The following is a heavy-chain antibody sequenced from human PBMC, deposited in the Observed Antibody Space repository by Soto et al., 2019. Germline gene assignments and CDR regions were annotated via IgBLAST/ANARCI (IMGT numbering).Heavy chain of an antibody. V-gene: IGHV4-30-4*01. CDR2: IHYSGSV. Sequence: QVQLQESGPGLVRPSQTLSLTCTVSGGSSNYEHDHWTWIRQTPGRGLELSGYIHYSGSVLYNPSHQRRLSRTVDTSKNLFSLKLSSGTDAATAVYFCVREDDGGGRDYYGLDVWGQGTTVTVSS. J-gene: IGHJ6*02. CDR1: GGSSNYEHDH. D-gene: IGHD4-17*01. CDR3: VREDDGGGRDYYGLDV.